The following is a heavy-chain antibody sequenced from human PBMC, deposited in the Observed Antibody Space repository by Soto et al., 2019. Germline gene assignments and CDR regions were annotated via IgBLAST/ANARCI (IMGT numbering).Heavy chain of an antibody. CDR3: TRCRDGYNYWYFDL. Sequence: GGSLSLSCTASGFTFGDYAMSWVRQAPGKGLEWVGFIRSKAYGGTTEYAASVKGRFTISRDDSKSIAYLQMNSLKTEDTAVYYCTRCRDGYNYWYFDLWGRGTLVTVSS. CDR1: GFTFGDYA. J-gene: IGHJ2*01. D-gene: IGHD5-12*01. CDR2: IRSKAYGGTT. V-gene: IGHV3-49*04.